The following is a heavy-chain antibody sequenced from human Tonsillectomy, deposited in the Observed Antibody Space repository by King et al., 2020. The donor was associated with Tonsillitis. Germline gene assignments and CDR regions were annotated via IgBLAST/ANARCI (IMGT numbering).Heavy chain of an antibody. J-gene: IGHJ4*02. CDR1: GFTFSSYS. V-gene: IGHV3-21*01. CDR3: ARSLGGLYFDY. CDR2: ISSSSSYI. Sequence: VQLVESGGGLVKPGGSLRLSCAASGFTFSSYSMNWVRQAPGKGLEWVASISSSSSYIYYADSVKGRFTISRDNAKNSLYLQMNSLRAEDTAVYYCARSLGGLYFDYWGQGTLVTVSS. D-gene: IGHD3-16*01.